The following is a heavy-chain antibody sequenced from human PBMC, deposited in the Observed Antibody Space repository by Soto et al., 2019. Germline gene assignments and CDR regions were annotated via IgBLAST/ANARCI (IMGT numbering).Heavy chain of an antibody. V-gene: IGHV1-18*01. J-gene: IGHJ4*02. D-gene: IGHD1-26*01. Sequence: QVQLVQSGAEVKKPGASVKVSCKASGYTFTNFGISWVRQAPGQGLEWMGWISAYSGNTYYAQKFQGRVIMTTDTSTRAACVEVRSLTVDGTAVYFCEWGGTQIESWGQGTLVTVSS. CDR3: EWGGTQIES. CDR2: ISAYSGNT. CDR1: GYTFTNFG.